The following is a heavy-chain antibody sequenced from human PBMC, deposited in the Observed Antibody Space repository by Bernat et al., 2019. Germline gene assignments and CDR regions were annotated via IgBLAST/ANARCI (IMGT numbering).Heavy chain of an antibody. J-gene: IGHJ4*02. CDR3: ARDRGVGGSYPGDY. CDR2: ISSSSTI. Sequence: EVQLVESGGGLVQPGGSLRLSCAASGFTFSSYSMNWVRQAPGKGLEWVSYISSSSTIYYADSVKGRFTISRDNAKNSLYLQMNSLRDEDTAVYYCARDRGVGGSYPGDYWGQGTLVTVSS. D-gene: IGHD1-26*01. CDR1: GFTFSSYS. V-gene: IGHV3-48*02.